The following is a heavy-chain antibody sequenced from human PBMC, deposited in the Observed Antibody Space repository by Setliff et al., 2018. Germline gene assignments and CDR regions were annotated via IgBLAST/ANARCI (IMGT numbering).Heavy chain of an antibody. CDR3: ARSRSNFWSGYFNWFDP. V-gene: IGHV5-51*01. D-gene: IGHD3-3*01. CDR2: IYPGDSDT. CDR1: GYSFTSYW. J-gene: IGHJ5*02. Sequence: PGESLKISCKGSGYSFTSYWIGWVRQMPGKGLEWMGIIYPGDSDTRYSPSFQGQVTISADKSISTANLQWSSLKASDTAMYYCARSRSNFWSGYFNWFDPWGQGTQVTVSS.